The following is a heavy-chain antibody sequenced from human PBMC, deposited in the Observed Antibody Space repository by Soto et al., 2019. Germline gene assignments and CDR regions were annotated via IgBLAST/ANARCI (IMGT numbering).Heavy chain of an antibody. CDR2: ISSNGAST. CDR3: VKDRYVAY. V-gene: IGHV3-64D*06. Sequence: GSLRLCWSVAGGNCSGYGRHWVRQAPGKGLQYAASISSNGASTYYADSVKGRFAISRDNSKNTLYLQMTSLRADDTAVYYCVKDRYVAYWGQGSLVTVSS. J-gene: IGHJ4*02. CDR1: GGNCSGYG.